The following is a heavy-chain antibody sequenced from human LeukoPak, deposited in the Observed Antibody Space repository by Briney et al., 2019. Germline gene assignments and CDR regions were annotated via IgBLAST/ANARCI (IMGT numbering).Heavy chain of an antibody. D-gene: IGHD3-10*01. CDR2: ISSSGGST. CDR1: GFTFSSYV. V-gene: IGHV3-23*01. Sequence: GGSLRLSCAASGFTFSSYVMIWVRQAPGKGLEWVSSISSSGGSTYYADFVKGRFTIFRDVSKNTLYLEMNSLRAEDTAVYYCAKDRQNYYRSGYYFDYWGQGTLVTVSS. J-gene: IGHJ4*02. CDR3: AKDRQNYYRSGYYFDY.